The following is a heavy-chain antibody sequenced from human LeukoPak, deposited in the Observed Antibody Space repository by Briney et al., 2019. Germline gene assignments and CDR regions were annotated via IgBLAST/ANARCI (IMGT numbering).Heavy chain of an antibody. V-gene: IGHV3-23*01. J-gene: IGHJ3*02. CDR2: LRGSGGST. Sequence: GGSLRLSCAASGFSFSSYDMNWVRQAPGKGLEWVSALRGSGGSTFYADSVKGRFTISRDNSKNTLNLQMNSLRAEDTAVYYCAKSQLVGATFALDIWGQGTMVTV. D-gene: IGHD1-26*01. CDR3: AKSQLVGATFALDI. CDR1: GFSFSSYD.